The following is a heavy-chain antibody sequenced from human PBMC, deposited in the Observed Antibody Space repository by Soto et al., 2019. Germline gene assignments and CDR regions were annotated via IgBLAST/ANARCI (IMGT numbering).Heavy chain of an antibody. CDR1: GFTFSSYA. Sequence: GGSLRLSCAASGFTFSSYAMSWVRQAPGKGLEWVSAISGSGGSTYYADSVKGRFTISRDNSKNTLYLQMNSLRAEDTAVYYCAKGAIFGEVIIPDHDAFDIWGQGTMVTLSS. CDR3: AKGAIFGEVIIPDHDAFDI. V-gene: IGHV3-23*01. J-gene: IGHJ3*02. D-gene: IGHD3-3*01. CDR2: ISGSGGST.